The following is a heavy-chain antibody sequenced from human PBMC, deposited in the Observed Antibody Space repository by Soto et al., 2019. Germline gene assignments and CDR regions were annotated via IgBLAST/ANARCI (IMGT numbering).Heavy chain of an antibody. CDR2: INHSGST. CDR1: GGSFSGYY. J-gene: IGHJ4*02. CDR3: ARGRVAGFDY. V-gene: IGHV4-34*01. Sequence: SETLSLTCAVYGGSFSGYYWSWIRQPPGKGLEWIGEINHSGSTNYNPSLKSRVTISVDTSKNQFSLKLSSVTAADTAVYYCARGRVAGFDYWGQGTLLTVSS. D-gene: IGHD6-19*01.